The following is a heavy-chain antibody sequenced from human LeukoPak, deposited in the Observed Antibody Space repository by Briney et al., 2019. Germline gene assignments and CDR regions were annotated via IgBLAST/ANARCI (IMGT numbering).Heavy chain of an antibody. CDR3: ARDPVRTTRLAQNYYYYYGMDV. V-gene: IGHV3-7*01. J-gene: IGHJ6*02. D-gene: IGHD2-2*01. Sequence: GGPLRLSCAASGFTFSSYWMSWVRQAPGKGLEWVANIKQDGSEKYYVDSVKGRFTISRDNAKNSLYLQMNSLRAEDTAVYYCARDPVRTTRLAQNYYYYYGMDVWGQGTTVTVSS. CDR2: IKQDGSEK. CDR1: GFTFSSYW.